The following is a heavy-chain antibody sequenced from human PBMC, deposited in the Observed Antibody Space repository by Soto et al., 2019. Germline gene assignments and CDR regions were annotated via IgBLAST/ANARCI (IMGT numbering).Heavy chain of an antibody. D-gene: IGHD3-9*01. CDR1: GFTFSDYY. CDR2: LSSSRGYT. J-gene: IGHJ3*02. CDR3: ARDADILTGSDAFDI. V-gene: IGHV3-11*05. Sequence: GGSLRLSCAASGFTFSDYYMSWIRQAPGKGLEWVSYLSSSRGYTNYADSVKGRFTISRDNAKNSLYLQMNSLRAEDTAVYYCARDADILTGSDAFDIWGQGTMVTVSS.